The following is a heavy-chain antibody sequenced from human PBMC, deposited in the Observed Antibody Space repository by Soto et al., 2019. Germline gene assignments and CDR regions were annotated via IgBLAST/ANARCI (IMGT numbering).Heavy chain of an antibody. CDR2: IRSKANSYAT. V-gene: IGHV3-73*01. CDR1: GFTFSGSA. Sequence: GGSLRLSCAASGFTFSGSAMHWVRQASGKGLEWVGRIRSKANSYATAYAASVKGRFTISRDDSKNTAYLQMNSLKTEDTAVYYCTRRCTNGVCYSTMGYFDYWGQGTLVTVSS. CDR3: TRRCTNGVCYSTMGYFDY. D-gene: IGHD2-8*01. J-gene: IGHJ4*02.